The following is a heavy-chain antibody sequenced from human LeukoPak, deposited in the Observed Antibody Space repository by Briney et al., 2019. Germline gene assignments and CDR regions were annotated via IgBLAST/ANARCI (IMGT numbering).Heavy chain of an antibody. V-gene: IGHV3-7*01. J-gene: IGHJ6*02. CDR3: ARDAYGMDV. CDR2: IKPDGSEK. CDR1: GFTFSLYW. Sequence: GGSLRLSCAASGFTFSLYWMTWVRQAPGKGLEWVANIKPDGSEKYYVDSVKGRFTISRDNAKNSLYLQMNSLRVEDTAVYYCARDAYGMDVWGQGTTVTVSS.